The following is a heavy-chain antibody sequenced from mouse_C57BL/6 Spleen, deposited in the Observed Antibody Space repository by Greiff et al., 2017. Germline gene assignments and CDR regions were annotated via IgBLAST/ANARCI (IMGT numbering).Heavy chain of an antibody. Sequence: VQLQQSGPELVKPGASVKLSCKASGYTFTSYDINWVKQRPGQGLEWIGWIYPRDGSTKYNEKFKGKATLTVDTSSSTAYMELHSLTSEDSAVYFCARVAGIYYGNYFAYWGQGTTLTVSS. CDR2: IYPRDGST. CDR1: GYTFTSYD. D-gene: IGHD2-1*01. J-gene: IGHJ2*01. V-gene: IGHV1-85*01. CDR3: ARVAGIYYGNYFAY.